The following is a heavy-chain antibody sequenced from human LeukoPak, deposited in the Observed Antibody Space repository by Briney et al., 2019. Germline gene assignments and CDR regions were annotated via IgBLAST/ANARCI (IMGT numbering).Heavy chain of an antibody. CDR3: ARARFSGDQYYFDY. D-gene: IGHD7-27*01. V-gene: IGHV3-23*01. CDR2: ISGSGGST. Sequence: GGSLRLSCAASGFTFSSYAMSWVRQAPGKGLEWVSAISGSGGSTYYADSVKGRFTISRDNSKNTLYLQMNSLRAEDTAVYYCARARFSGDQYYFDYWGQGTLVTVSS. CDR1: GFTFSSYA. J-gene: IGHJ4*02.